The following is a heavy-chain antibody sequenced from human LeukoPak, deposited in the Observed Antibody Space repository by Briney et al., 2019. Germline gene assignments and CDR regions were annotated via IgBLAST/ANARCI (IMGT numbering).Heavy chain of an antibody. CDR3: ARDPYSGYYHHFDY. D-gene: IGHD3-22*01. Sequence: PGGSLRLSCAASGFTFSSYGMHWVRQAPGKGLERVAVIWYDGSNKYYADSVKGRFTISRDNSKNTLYLQMNSLRAEDTAVYYCARDPYSGYYHHFDYWGQGTLVTVSS. V-gene: IGHV3-33*01. CDR1: GFTFSSYG. CDR2: IWYDGSNK. J-gene: IGHJ4*02.